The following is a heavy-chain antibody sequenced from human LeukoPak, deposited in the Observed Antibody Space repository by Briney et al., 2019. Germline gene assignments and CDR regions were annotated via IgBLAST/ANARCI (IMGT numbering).Heavy chain of an antibody. V-gene: IGHV3-20*04. CDR1: GFTFDDYG. CDR2: INWNGGST. D-gene: IGHD2-2*01. Sequence: GGSLRLSCAASGFTFDDYGMSWVRQAPGKGLEWVSGINWNGGSTGYADSVKGRFTISRDNAKNSLYLQMNSLRAEDTALYYCARDGGYCSSTSCYARHYYYYYMDVWGKGTTVTVSS. CDR3: ARDGGYCSSTSCYARHYYYYYMDV. J-gene: IGHJ6*03.